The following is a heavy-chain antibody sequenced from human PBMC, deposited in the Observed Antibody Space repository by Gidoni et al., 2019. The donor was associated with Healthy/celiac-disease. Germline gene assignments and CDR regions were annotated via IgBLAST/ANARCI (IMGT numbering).Heavy chain of an antibody. Sequence: ARFKPGGSLRLSCAASGFTFSRYSMNWVRQAPGKGLEWGSSISSSSSYIYSADSVKGRFTISRDNAKNSLYLQMNSLRAEDTAVYYCARDAGSTTSGMDVWGQGTTVTVSS. CDR1: GFTFSRYS. CDR2: ISSSSSYI. CDR3: ARDAGSTTSGMDV. V-gene: IGHV3-21*01. J-gene: IGHJ6*02.